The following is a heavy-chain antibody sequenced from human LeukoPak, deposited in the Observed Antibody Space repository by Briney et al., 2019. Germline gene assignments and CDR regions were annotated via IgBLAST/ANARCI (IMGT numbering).Heavy chain of an antibody. CDR3: ASQLGDASDI. D-gene: IGHD6-13*01. CDR2: ISSSGSTI. V-gene: IGHV3-11*04. J-gene: IGHJ3*02. Sequence: GGSLRLSCAASGFSFSDYYMSWIRQAPGKGLEWISYISSSGSTIYYADSVKGRFTISRDNGKNSLYLQMNSLRAEDTAVYYCASQLGDASDIWGQGTMVTVSS. CDR1: GFSFSDYY.